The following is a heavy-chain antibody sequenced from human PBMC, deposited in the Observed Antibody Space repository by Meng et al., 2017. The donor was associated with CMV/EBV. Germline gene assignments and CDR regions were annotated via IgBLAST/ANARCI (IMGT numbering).Heavy chain of an antibody. CDR3: ARMCSTSCYYYYYGMDV. CDR2: ISSSSSYI. CDR1: GFTFSSYS. J-gene: IGHJ6*02. Sequence: GESLKISCAASGFTFSSYSMNWVRQAPGKGLEWVSSISSSSSYIYYADSVKGRFTISRDNAKNSLYLQMNSLRAEDTAVYYCARMCSTSCYYYYYGMDVWGQGTTVTVSS. V-gene: IGHV3-21*01. D-gene: IGHD2-2*01.